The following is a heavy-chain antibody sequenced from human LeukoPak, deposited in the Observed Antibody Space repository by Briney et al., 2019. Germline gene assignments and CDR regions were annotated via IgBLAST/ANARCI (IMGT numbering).Heavy chain of an antibody. J-gene: IGHJ4*02. CDR2: IRYDGSNT. V-gene: IGHV3-30*02. CDR3: ASNRDGKFDY. Sequence: PGGSLRLSCAASGFTISSYGMHWVRQAPGKGLEWVAFIRYDGSNTYYADSVKGRFTISRDNSKNTLYLQMNSLRAEEMAVYYCASNRDGKFDYWGQGTLVTVSS. CDR1: GFTISSYG. D-gene: IGHD5-24*01.